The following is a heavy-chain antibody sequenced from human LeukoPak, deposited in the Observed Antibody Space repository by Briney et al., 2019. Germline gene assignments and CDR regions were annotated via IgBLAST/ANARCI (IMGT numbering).Heavy chain of an antibody. J-gene: IGHJ5*02. CDR2: ISGSGGST. V-gene: IGHV3-23*01. CDR3: AKDHVLLWFGELLGRNWFDP. Sequence: GGSLRLSCAASGFTFSSYAMSWVRQAPGKGLEWVSAISGSGGSTYYADSVKGRFTISRDNSKNTLYLQMNSLRAEDTAVYYCAKDHVLLWFGELLGRNWFDPWGQGTLVTVSS. CDR1: GFTFSSYA. D-gene: IGHD3-10*01.